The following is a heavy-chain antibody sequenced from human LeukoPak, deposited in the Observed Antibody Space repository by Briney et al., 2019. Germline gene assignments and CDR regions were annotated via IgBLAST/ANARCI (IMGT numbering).Heavy chain of an antibody. D-gene: IGHD6-13*01. J-gene: IGHJ4*02. CDR2: VYYSGST. CDR1: GGSIGFYY. CDR3: ARHLGSSSWYLFDY. Sequence: ETLSLTCTVSGGSIGFYYWSWIRQAPGKTLEWIGYVYYSGSTTYNPSLKSRLTMSVDTSKNQCSLRLSSVTAADTAVYYCARHLGSSSWYLFDYWGQGKLVTVSS. V-gene: IGHV4-59*08.